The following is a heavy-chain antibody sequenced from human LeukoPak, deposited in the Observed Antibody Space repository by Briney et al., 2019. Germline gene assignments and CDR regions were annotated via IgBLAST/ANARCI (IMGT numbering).Heavy chain of an antibody. CDR3: AREISSGTDS. V-gene: IGHV3-21*01. CDR2: ISSSSSYI. Sequence: KTGGSLRLSCAASGFTFSSYSMNWVRQAPGERLEWVSSISSSSSYIYYADSVKGRFTISRDDAKNSLFLQLNSLKAEDTALYYCAREISSGTDSWGQGTLVTVSS. CDR1: GFTFSSYS. J-gene: IGHJ4*02. D-gene: IGHD3-3*01.